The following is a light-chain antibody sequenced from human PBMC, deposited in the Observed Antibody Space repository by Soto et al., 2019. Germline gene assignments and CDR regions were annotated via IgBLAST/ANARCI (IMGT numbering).Light chain of an antibody. V-gene: IGLV2-8*01. CDR3: SSYAGSSNLGV. CDR2: EVS. J-gene: IGLJ2*01. Sequence: QSALTQPPSASGSPGQSVTISCTGTSSDVGGYNYVSWYQQHPGRAPKLMIYEVSKRPSGVPDRFSGSKSGNTASLTVSGLQPEDEADYYCSSYAGSSNLGVFGGGTKVTGL. CDR1: SSDVGGYNY.